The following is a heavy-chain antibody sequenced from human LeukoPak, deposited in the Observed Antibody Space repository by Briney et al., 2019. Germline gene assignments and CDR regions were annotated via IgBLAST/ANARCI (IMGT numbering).Heavy chain of an antibody. V-gene: IGHV4-39*01. J-gene: IGHJ5*02. CDR2: IYFSGSA. CDR1: SLSISSRSYY. CDR3: ASHYEYGLPHLNWFDP. Sequence: PSETLSLTCTVCSLSISSRSYYWGWIRQPPGKGLEWIGSIYFSGSAYYNPSLKSRVTISVDTSKNQFSLKLSSVTAADTAVYYFASHYEYGLPHLNWFDPWGQGTLVTVSS. D-gene: IGHD4/OR15-4a*01.